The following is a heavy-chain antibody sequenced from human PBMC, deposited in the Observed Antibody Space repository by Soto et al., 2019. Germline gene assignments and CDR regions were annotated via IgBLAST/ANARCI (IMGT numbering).Heavy chain of an antibody. V-gene: IGHV1-2*02. CDR2: INTHSGGT. CDR1: GFSFTGYY. Sequence: ASVKVSCKASGFSFTGYYIHWLRQAPGQGLEWMGWINTHSGGTEYAQKFQGRVTLTRDTSIATAYLTLTSLTSDDTALYYCAKDLTRQLAYWLDPWGQGTQVTVSS. J-gene: IGHJ5*02. D-gene: IGHD6-6*01. CDR3: AKDLTRQLAYWLDP.